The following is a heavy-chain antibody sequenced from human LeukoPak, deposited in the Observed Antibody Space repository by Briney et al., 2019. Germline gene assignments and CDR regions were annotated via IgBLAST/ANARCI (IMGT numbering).Heavy chain of an antibody. V-gene: IGHV4-59*13. CDR1: GGSISSYY. D-gene: IGHD4-17*01. Sequence: SETLSLTCTVSGGSISSYYWSWIRQPPGKGLEWIGYIYYSGSTNYNPPLKSRVTISVDTSKNQFSLKLSSVTAADTAVYYCARSRAAYGDIDYWGQGTLVTVSS. CDR2: IYYSGST. J-gene: IGHJ4*02. CDR3: ARSRAAYGDIDY.